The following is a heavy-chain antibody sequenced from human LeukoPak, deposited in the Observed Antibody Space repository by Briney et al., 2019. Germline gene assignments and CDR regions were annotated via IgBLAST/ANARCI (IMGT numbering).Heavy chain of an antibody. Sequence: SVKVSCKASGGTFSSYAISWVRQAPGQGLEWMGGIIPIFGTANYAQKFQGRVTITADESTSTAYMELSSLRSEDTAVYYCARDLGYCSSTSCYTGYYWGQGALVTVSS. CDR1: GGTFSSYA. V-gene: IGHV1-69*13. CDR3: ARDLGYCSSTSCYTGYY. CDR2: IIPIFGTA. D-gene: IGHD2-2*02. J-gene: IGHJ4*02.